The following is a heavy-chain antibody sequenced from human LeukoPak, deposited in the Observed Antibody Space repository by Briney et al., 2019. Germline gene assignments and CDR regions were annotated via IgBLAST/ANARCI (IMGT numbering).Heavy chain of an antibody. CDR2: IYPGDSDT. Sequence: KRGESLKISCKGSGYSFTNYWIGWVRQMPGKGLEWMGIIYPGDSDTRYSPSFQGQVTISADKSISTAYLQWSSLEASDTATYYCARHDDSSWYTYWGQGTLVTVSS. CDR3: ARHDDSSWYTY. J-gene: IGHJ4*02. D-gene: IGHD6-13*01. V-gene: IGHV5-51*01. CDR1: GYSFTNYW.